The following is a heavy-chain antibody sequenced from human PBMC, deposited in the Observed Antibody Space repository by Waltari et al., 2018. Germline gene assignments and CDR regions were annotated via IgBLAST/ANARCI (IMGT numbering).Heavy chain of an antibody. Sequence: QLQLQESRPGLVQPSETLSLTCTVSGRSISSSSYYWGWIRHPPGKGLEWIGSSYYSGSTYYNPSLKSRVTISVDTSKNQFSLKLSSVTAADTAVYYCARLKIGGNWYFDLWGRGTLVTVSS. CDR1: GRSISSSSYY. CDR3: ARLKIGGNWYFDL. J-gene: IGHJ2*01. V-gene: IGHV4-39*01. D-gene: IGHD2-15*01. CDR2: SYYSGST.